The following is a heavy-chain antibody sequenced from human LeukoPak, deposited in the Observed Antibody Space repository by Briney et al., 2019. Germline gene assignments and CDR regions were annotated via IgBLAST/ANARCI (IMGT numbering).Heavy chain of an antibody. CDR2: IGGGGENT. CDR1: GFTFSDYY. CDR3: AKVLSGSQDY. Sequence: PGGSLRLSCAASGFTFSDYYMSWIRQAPGKALEWVSTIGGGGENTYYADSVKGRFIISRDNSKNTFYLQMNSLRAEDTAVYYCAKVLSGSQDYWGQGTLVTVFS. V-gene: IGHV3-23*01. D-gene: IGHD1-26*01. J-gene: IGHJ4*02.